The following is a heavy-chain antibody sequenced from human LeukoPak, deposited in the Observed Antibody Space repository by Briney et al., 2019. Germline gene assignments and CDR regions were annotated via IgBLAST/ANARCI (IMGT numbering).Heavy chain of an antibody. V-gene: IGHV3-66*01. Sequence: PGGSLRLSCAASGIAVSIRYISWVRQAPGKGLEWVSVIYGGGSTYYADSVKGKFTISRDNSKNTLYLQMNSRRAEDTAVYYCAKEVLRFLEWLPGPLPNWFDPWGQGTLVTVSS. J-gene: IGHJ5*02. CDR3: AKEVLRFLEWLPGPLPNWFDP. D-gene: IGHD3-3*01. CDR1: GIAVSIRY. CDR2: IYGGGST.